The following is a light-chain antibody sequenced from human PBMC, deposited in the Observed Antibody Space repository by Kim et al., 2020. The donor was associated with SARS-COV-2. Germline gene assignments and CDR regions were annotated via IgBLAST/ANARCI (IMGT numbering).Light chain of an antibody. Sequence: ELTQPPSASGIPGQRVTISCSGSISNIGSNVVNWYQQLPGTAPKLLMYSNDYRPSGVPDRFSGSKSGTSASLAISGLQSEDEADYYCAAWDDSLKGSVFGGGTQLTVL. V-gene: IGLV1-44*01. CDR1: ISNIGSNV. CDR3: AAWDDSLKGSV. J-gene: IGLJ3*02. CDR2: SND.